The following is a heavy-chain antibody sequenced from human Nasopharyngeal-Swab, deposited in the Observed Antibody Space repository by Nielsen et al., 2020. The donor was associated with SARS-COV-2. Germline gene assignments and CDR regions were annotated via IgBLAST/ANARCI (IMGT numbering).Heavy chain of an antibody. CDR3: ARARVGMIVVVGAFDY. V-gene: IGHV4-31*03. CDR1: GGSISSGDYY. J-gene: IGHJ4*02. CDR2: IYYSGST. D-gene: IGHD3-22*01. Sequence: SETLSLTCTVSGGSISSGDYYWSWIRQHPGKGLEWIGYIYYSGSTYYNPSLKSRVTISVDTSKNQFSLKLSSVTAADTAVYYCARARVGMIVVVGAFDYWGQGTLVTVSS.